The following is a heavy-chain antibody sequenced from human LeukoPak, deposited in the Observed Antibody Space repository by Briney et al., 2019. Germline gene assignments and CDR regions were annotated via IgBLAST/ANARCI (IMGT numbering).Heavy chain of an antibody. V-gene: IGHV4-38-2*02. CDR1: GYSISYGYY. D-gene: IGHD6-13*01. CDR3: ARVKQQLVPCDAFDI. CDR2: IHYSGST. Sequence: SETLSLTFTVSGYSISYGYYWGWIRQPPGKGLEWIGSIHYSGSTYYNPSLKSRVTILVDTPKNQFSLKLSSVTAADTAVYYCARVKQQLVPCDAFDIWGQGTMVTVSS. J-gene: IGHJ3*02.